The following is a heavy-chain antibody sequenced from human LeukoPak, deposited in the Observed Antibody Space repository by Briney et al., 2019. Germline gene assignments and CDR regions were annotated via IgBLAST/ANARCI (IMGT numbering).Heavy chain of an antibody. CDR3: ARDQFYYDSSGYLNP. Sequence: GASVKVSCKASGYTFTGYYMHWVRQAPGQGLEWMGWINPNSGGTNYAQKLQGRVTMTTDTSTSTAYMELRSLRSDDTAVYYCARDQFYYDSSGYLNPWGQGTLVTVSS. J-gene: IGHJ5*02. D-gene: IGHD3-22*01. CDR1: GYTFTGYY. V-gene: IGHV1-2*02. CDR2: INPNSGGT.